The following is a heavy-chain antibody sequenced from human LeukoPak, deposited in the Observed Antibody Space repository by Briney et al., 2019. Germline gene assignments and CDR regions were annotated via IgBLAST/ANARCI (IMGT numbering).Heavy chain of an antibody. CDR3: ASPSYSSGWYGGGLYYYYGMDV. Sequence: GGSLRLSCAASGFTFRDYTMNWVRQAPGKGLEWASVIYSGGSTYYADSVKGRFTISRDNSKNTLYLQMNSLRAEDTAVYYCASPSYSSGWYGGGLYYYYGMDVWGQGTTVTVSS. CDR1: GFTFRDYT. D-gene: IGHD6-19*01. J-gene: IGHJ6*02. CDR2: IYSGGST. V-gene: IGHV3-53*01.